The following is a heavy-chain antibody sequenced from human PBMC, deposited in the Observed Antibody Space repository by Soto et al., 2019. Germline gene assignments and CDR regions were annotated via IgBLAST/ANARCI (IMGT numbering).Heavy chain of an antibody. CDR1: GFTFSSYA. V-gene: IGHV3-23*01. CDR2: ISGSGGST. J-gene: IGHJ5*02. Sequence: GGSLRLSCAASGFTFSSYAMSWVRQAPGKGLEWVSAISGSGGSTYYADSVKGRFTISRDNSKNTLYLQMNSLRAEATAVYYCAKPSRPLGYCSSTSCSPLGWFDPWGQGTLVTVSS. D-gene: IGHD2-2*01. CDR3: AKPSRPLGYCSSTSCSPLGWFDP.